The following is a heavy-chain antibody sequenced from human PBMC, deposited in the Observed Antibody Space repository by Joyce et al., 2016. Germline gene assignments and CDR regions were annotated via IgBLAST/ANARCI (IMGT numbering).Heavy chain of an antibody. V-gene: IGHV3-74*03. Sequence: EVQLVESGGGLVQPGGSLRLSCAASGFTFSSYWMYWVRKAPGKGLVWVSRINGDGSSTTYADSGKGRFTISRDNAKNTLYLQMNSLRAEDTAVYYCARLRRWSGPSDCWGQGTLVTVSS. CDR3: ARLRRWSGPSDC. CDR2: INGDGSST. CDR1: GFTFSSYW. D-gene: IGHD4-23*01. J-gene: IGHJ4*02.